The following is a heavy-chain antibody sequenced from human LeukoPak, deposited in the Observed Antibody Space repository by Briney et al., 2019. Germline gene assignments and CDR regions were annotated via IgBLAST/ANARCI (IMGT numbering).Heavy chain of an antibody. J-gene: IGHJ4*02. CDR2: ISSSSGAI. CDR1: GFTFSSYS. Sequence: GGSLRLSCAASGFTFSSYSMNWVRQAPGKGLEWVSYISSSSGAIYYADSVKGRFTISRDNAKNSLYLQMNSLRDEDTAVYYCARGITMIVVAPGYWGQGTLVTVSS. V-gene: IGHV3-48*02. CDR3: ARGITMIVVAPGY. D-gene: IGHD3-22*01.